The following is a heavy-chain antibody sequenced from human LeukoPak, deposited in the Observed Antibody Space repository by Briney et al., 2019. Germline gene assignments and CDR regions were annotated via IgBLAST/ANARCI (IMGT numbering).Heavy chain of an antibody. V-gene: IGHV3-7*01. Sequence: GGTLRLSCAASGFTFSSYWMSWVRQAPGKGLEGVANIKQDGSEKYYVDSVKGRFTISRDNAKNSLYLQMNSLRAEDTAVYYCARDYYDSSGYYRFDYWGQGTLVTVSS. CDR1: GFTFSSYW. J-gene: IGHJ4*02. CDR3: ARDYYDSSGYYRFDY. CDR2: IKQDGSEK. D-gene: IGHD3-22*01.